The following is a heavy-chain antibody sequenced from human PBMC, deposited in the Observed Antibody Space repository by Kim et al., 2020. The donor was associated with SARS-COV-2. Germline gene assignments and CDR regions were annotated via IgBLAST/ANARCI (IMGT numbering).Heavy chain of an antibody. J-gene: IGHJ4*02. CDR3: ARLFRLGYCSGGSCYYDY. Sequence: SETLSLTCTVSGGSISSGGYYWSWIRQHPGKGLEWIGYIYYSGSTYYNPSLKSRVTISVDTSKNQFSLKLSSVTAADTAVYYCARLFRLGYCSGGSCYYDYWGQGTLVTVSS. CDR2: IYYSGST. CDR1: GGSISSGGYY. D-gene: IGHD2-15*01. V-gene: IGHV4-31*03.